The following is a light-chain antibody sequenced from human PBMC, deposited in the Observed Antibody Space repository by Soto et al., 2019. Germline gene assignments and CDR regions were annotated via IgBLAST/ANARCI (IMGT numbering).Light chain of an antibody. Sequence: SVLTHPASVSGSPGQSMTISCTGTSRDIGSYNLVSWYQQHPGKAPKLMIYEGNKRPSGVSNRFSVSKSGNTASLTISGLQAEDEGDYFCCSYAGFSAVVFGSGTKVTVL. CDR1: SRDIGSYNL. CDR3: CSYAGFSAVV. J-gene: IGLJ1*01. CDR2: EGN. V-gene: IGLV2-23*03.